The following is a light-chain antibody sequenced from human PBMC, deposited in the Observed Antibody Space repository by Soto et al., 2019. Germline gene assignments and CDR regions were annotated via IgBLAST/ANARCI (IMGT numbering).Light chain of an antibody. CDR1: QSINNW. CDR3: QQYNSYSTWT. Sequence: DIQMTQSPSTLSASVGDRVTITCRASQSINNWLAWYQQKPGKAPKLLIYKASSLESGVPSRFSGSGSGTEFTLTISSLQPDDFATYYCQQYNSYSTWTVGQGTKVEIK. J-gene: IGKJ1*01. CDR2: KAS. V-gene: IGKV1-5*03.